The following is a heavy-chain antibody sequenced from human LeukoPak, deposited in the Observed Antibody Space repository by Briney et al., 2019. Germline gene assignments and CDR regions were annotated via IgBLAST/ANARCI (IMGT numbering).Heavy chain of an antibody. Sequence: SETLSLTCAVYGGSFSGYYCSWIRQPPGKGLEWIGEINHSGSTNYNPSLKSRVTISVDTSKNQFSLKLSSVTAADTAVYYCAGGGTSYGLDYWGQGTLVTVSS. CDR2: INHSGST. V-gene: IGHV4-34*01. CDR3: AGGGTSYGLDY. D-gene: IGHD5-18*01. CDR1: GGSFSGYY. J-gene: IGHJ4*02.